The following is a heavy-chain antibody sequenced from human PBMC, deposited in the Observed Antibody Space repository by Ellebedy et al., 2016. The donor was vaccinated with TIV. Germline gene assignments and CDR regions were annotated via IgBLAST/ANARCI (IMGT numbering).Heavy chain of an antibody. D-gene: IGHD6-19*01. CDR3: ATDPFNIEEAASFNS. CDR2: ITPDGSDK. V-gene: IGHV3-7*01. Sequence: GESLKISXVSSGFTFSAYAVSWVRQAPGKGLEWVANITPDGSDKYYVGSVKGRFTISRDNAKNSLFLQVNSLRAEDTAVYYCATDPFNIEEAASFNSWGQGTLVTVSS. CDR1: GFTFSAYA. J-gene: IGHJ4*02.